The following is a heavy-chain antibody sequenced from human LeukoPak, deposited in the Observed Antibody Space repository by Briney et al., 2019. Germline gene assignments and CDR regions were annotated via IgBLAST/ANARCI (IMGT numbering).Heavy chain of an antibody. CDR2: INHSGST. CDR1: GGSFSGYN. Sequence: SETLSLTCAVYGGSFSGYNWSWIRQPPGKGLEWIGEINHSGSTNYNPSLKSRVTISVDTSKNQFSLKLSSVTAADTAVYYCARGKRKNYYYYYMDVWGKGTTVTVSS. V-gene: IGHV4-34*01. J-gene: IGHJ6*03. D-gene: IGHD1-14*01. CDR3: ARGKRKNYYYYYMDV.